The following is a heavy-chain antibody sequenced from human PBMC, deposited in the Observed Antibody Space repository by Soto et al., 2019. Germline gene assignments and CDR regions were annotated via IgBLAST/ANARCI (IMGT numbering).Heavy chain of an antibody. J-gene: IGHJ4*02. CDR1: GFTFSSYW. V-gene: IGHV3-7*03. Sequence: GGSLRLSCAASGFTFSSYWMSWVRQAPGKGLEWVANIKQDGSEKYYADSVKGRFTISRDNAKNSLYLQMNSLRAEDTAVYYCARESTGTVGDYFDYWGQGTLVTVSS. CDR3: ARESTGTVGDYFDY. CDR2: IKQDGSEK. D-gene: IGHD1-1*01.